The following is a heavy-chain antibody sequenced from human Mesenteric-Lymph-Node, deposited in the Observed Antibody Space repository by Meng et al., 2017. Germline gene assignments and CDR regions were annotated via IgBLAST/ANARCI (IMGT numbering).Heavy chain of an antibody. CDR3: ARRPTGIDY. CDR1: GGSISGAY. Sequence: QVQLPESRPGLVTPLDTLSLTCAVTGGSISGAYWNWIRQPPGKGLEWIGEIIHGGSPSYNPSLKSRVTISIDTSKNQLSLMLSSVTAADTAVYYCARRPTGIDYWGQGTLVTVSS. D-gene: IGHD2-8*02. J-gene: IGHJ4*02. V-gene: IGHV4-34*12. CDR2: IIHGGSP.